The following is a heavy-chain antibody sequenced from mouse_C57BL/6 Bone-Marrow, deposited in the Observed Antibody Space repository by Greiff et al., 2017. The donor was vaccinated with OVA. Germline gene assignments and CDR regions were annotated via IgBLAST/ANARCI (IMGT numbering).Heavy chain of an antibody. J-gene: IGHJ2*01. D-gene: IGHD1-1*01. V-gene: IGHV1-39*01. CDR1: GYSFTDYN. Sequence: VQLQQSGPELVKPGASVKISCKASGYSFTDYNMNWVKQSHGKSLEWIGVINPNYGTTSYNQKFKGKATLTVDQSSNTAYMQLNSLTSEDSAVYYCARGDYGSSYYCDYWGQGTTLTVSS. CDR2: INPNYGTT. CDR3: ARGDYGSSYYCDY.